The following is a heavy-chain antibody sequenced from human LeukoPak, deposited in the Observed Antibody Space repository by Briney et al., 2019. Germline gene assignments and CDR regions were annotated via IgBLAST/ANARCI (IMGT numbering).Heavy chain of an antibody. J-gene: IGHJ1*01. D-gene: IGHD2-15*01. CDR3: VKVIYCNGDSCYGEYFQH. V-gene: IGHV3-30*02. CDR1: GFTFSHFG. CDR2: IRYDGTNR. Sequence: GGSLRLACAASGFTFSHFGMHWVRQAPGKGLEWVAFIRYDGTNRYYEDLGKGRFNISRDNSKNTLYLQMNSLRAEDTAVYYCVKVIYCNGDSCYGEYFQHWGQGTLVTVSS.